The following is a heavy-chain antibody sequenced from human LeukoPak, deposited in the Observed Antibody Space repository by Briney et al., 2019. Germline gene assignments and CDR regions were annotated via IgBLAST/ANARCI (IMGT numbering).Heavy chain of an antibody. V-gene: IGHV4-34*01. CDR1: GGSFSGYY. D-gene: IGHD6-13*01. CDR3: ARHRGAAGYYYYGMDV. CDR2: INHSGST. Sequence: TSETLSLTCAVYGGSFSGYYWSWIRQPPGKGLEWIGEINHSGSTNYNPSLKSRVTISVDTSKNQFSLKLSSVTAADTAVYYCARHRGAAGYYYYGMDVWGQGTTVTVSS. J-gene: IGHJ6*02.